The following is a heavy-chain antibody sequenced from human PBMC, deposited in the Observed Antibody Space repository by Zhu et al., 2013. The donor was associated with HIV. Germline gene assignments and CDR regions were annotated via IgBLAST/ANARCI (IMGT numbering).Heavy chain of an antibody. J-gene: IGHJ4*02. CDR1: GGSVSSGDYY. V-gene: IGHV4-30-4*01. CDR2: IYYSGST. Sequence: VQESGPGLVKPSQTLSLTCTVSGGSVSSGDYYWSWIRQPPGKGLEWIGYIYYSGSTYYNPSLKSRVTISVDTSKNQFSLKLSSVTAADTAVYYCARSRRRHIVVVTVVGFDYWGQGTLVTVSS. D-gene: IGHD2-21*02. CDR3: ARSRRRHIVVVTVVGFDY.